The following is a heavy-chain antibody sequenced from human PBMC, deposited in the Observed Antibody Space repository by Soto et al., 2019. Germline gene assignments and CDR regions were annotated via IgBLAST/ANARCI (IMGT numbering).Heavy chain of an antibody. J-gene: IGHJ6*02. Sequence: ASGKVSCKAFGYTCTSYYIHWVRQAPGQGLEWMGIINPSGGSTNYAQKFQGRVAMTRDTSTSTVYMHLSSLRYDDTAMYYSARDLGVGPSYYAYGTDVWAQGTTVTVSS. CDR3: ARDLGVGPSYYAYGTDV. CDR2: INPSGGST. V-gene: IGHV1-46*01. CDR1: GYTCTSYY. D-gene: IGHD1-26*01.